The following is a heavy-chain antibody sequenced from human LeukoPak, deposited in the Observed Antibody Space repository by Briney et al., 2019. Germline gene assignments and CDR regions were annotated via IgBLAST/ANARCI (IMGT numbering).Heavy chain of an antibody. D-gene: IGHD5-24*01. CDR1: GGSISSSSYY. J-gene: IGHJ5*02. Sequence: PSETLSLTCTVSGGSISSSSYYWGWIRQPPGKGLEWIGSIYYSGSTYYNPSLKSRVAISVDTSKNQFSLKLDSVTPEDTAVYYCARIGGRDGYNSWGQGTLVTVSS. V-gene: IGHV4-39*07. CDR2: IYYSGST. CDR3: ARIGGRDGYNS.